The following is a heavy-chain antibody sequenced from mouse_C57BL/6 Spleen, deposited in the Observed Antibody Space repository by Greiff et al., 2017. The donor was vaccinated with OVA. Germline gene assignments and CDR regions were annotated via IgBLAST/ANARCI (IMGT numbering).Heavy chain of an antibody. V-gene: IGHV1-59*01. CDR2: IDPSDSYT. D-gene: IGHD1-1*01. CDR1: GYTFTSYW. J-gene: IGHJ1*03. CDR3: ARNYYGSSYGYFDV. Sequence: VQLQQPGAELVRPGTSVKLSCKASGYTFTSYWMHWVKQRPGQGLEWIGVIDPSDSYTNYNQKFKGKATLTVDTSSSTAYMQLSSLTSEDSAVYYSARNYYGSSYGYFDVWGTGTTVTVSS.